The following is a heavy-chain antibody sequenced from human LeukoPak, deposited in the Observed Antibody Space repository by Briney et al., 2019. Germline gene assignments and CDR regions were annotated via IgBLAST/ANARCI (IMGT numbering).Heavy chain of an antibody. CDR2: SKSKSDDGAT. V-gene: IGHV3-15*01. D-gene: IGHD5-18*01. J-gene: IGHJ4*02. Sequence: GGSLRLSCAASGFTFSSAWMSWVRQAPGKGLEWVGLSKSKSDDGATNYAAPVKGRFTISRDDSKNILSLQMYNLETDDTAVYYCTIVRRPSSSQVWLTYWGQGAPVTVSS. CDR1: GFTFSSAW. CDR3: TIVRRPSSSQVWLTY.